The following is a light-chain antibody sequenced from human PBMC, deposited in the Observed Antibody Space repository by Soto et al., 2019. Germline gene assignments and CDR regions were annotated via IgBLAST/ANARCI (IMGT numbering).Light chain of an antibody. CDR1: HSVSSR. V-gene: IGKV3-15*01. Sequence: EIGLKQSPGTPFLFSGEKTTLSCRASHSVSSRLAWYQQKPGQAPRLLIYGASTRATGLPARFSGSGSGTEFTLTISSLQSEDFAVYYCQHYTNWPLTFGGGTKVDIK. CDR2: GAS. CDR3: QHYTNWPLT. J-gene: IGKJ4*01.